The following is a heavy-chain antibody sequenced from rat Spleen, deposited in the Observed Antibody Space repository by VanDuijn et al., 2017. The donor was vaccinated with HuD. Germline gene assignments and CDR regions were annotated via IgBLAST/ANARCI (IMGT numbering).Heavy chain of an antibody. V-gene: IGHV3-3*01. J-gene: IGHJ2*01. D-gene: IGHD1-2*01. CDR3: ASLYSSYSLYYFDY. CDR1: GHSITSSYR. Sequence: EVQLQESGPGLVKPSQSLSLTCSVTGHSITSSYRWNWIRKFPGNKLEWMGYINSTGTTNYSPSLKSRISITRDTSKNQFFLQVNSLTTEDTATYYCASLYSSYSLYYFDYWGQGVMVTVSS. CDR2: INSTGTT.